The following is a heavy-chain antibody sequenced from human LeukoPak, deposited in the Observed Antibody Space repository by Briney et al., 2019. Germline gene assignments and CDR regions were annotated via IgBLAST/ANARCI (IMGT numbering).Heavy chain of an antibody. V-gene: IGHV1-18*01. CDR2: ISTYNGNT. Sequence: APVKVSCKASGYTFTSYGISWVRQAPGQRLEWMGWISTYNGNTHYAQKLQGRVTMTTDTSTSTAYLELRSLRSDDTAVYYCARSSLAVAGSVFDYWGQGTLVTVSS. CDR1: GYTFTSYG. J-gene: IGHJ4*02. CDR3: ARSSLAVAGSVFDY. D-gene: IGHD6-19*01.